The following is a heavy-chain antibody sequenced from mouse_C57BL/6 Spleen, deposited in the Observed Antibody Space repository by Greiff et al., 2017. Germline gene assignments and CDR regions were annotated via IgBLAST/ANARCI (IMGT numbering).Heavy chain of an antibody. Sequence: VQLQQSGPGLVAPSQSLSITCTVSGFSLTSYGVHWVRQPPGKGLEWLVVIWSDRSTTYNSALKSRLSISKDNSKSQVFLKMNSLQTDDTDMYYCARHAPLTTVVAPYAMDYWGQGTSVTVSS. CDR3: ARHAPLTTVVAPYAMDY. CDR1: GFSLTSYG. D-gene: IGHD1-1*01. CDR2: IWSDRST. V-gene: IGHV2-6-1*01. J-gene: IGHJ4*01.